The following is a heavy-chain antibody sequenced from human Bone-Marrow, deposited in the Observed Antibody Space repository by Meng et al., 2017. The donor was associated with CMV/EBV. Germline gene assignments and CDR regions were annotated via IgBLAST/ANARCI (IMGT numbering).Heavy chain of an antibody. CDR2: ISWNSGSI. J-gene: IGHJ4*02. V-gene: IGHV3-9*01. D-gene: IGHD1-1*01. CDR1: GFTFDDYA. CDR3: ARYRTTGDY. Sequence: SLKISCAASGFTFDDYAMHWVRQAPGKGLEWVSGISWNSGSIGYADSVKGRFTISRDNAKNSLFLQMNSLRAEDTAVYYCARYRTTGDYWGQGTLVTVSS.